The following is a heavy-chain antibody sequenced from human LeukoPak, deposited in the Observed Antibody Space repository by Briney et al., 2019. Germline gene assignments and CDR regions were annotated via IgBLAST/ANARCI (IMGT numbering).Heavy chain of an antibody. Sequence: PSETLSLTCSVSGGSISSLYWSWIRQPPGKGVEWIGYIYYTGSTNYNPSLKSRVTMFVDMSKNQFSLRLSSVTAADTAVYYCARHRAYSSSSPFDYWGQGTLVTVSS. J-gene: IGHJ4*02. V-gene: IGHV4-59*08. CDR1: GGSISSLY. CDR2: IYYTGST. CDR3: ARHRAYSSSSPFDY. D-gene: IGHD6-6*01.